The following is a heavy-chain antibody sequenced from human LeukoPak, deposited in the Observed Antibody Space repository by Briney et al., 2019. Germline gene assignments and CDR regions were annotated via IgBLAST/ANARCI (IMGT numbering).Heavy chain of an antibody. CDR1: GGSISSYY. J-gene: IGHJ3*02. CDR3: ARGMVRTVPVAFDM. CDR2: IYYSGST. Sequence: PSETLSLTCTVSGGSISSYYWSWIRQPPGKGLEWIGYIYYSGSTNYNPSLKSRVTISVDTSKNQFSLKLRSVTAADTAVYYCARGMVRTVPVAFDMWGQGTMVTVSS. V-gene: IGHV4-59*08. D-gene: IGHD3-10*01.